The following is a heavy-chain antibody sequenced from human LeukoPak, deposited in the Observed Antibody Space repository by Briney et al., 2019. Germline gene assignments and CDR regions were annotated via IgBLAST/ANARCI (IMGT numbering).Heavy chain of an antibody. J-gene: IGHJ4*02. Sequence: ASVKVSCKTSGYTFSNYGITWVRQAPGQGLEWVGRISAFNGNTNYAQKIQGRVTMTTDTSTNTAYMELRSLRSDDTAVYYCARDHRRDGYNVPPGYWGQGTLVTVSS. CDR1: GYTFSNYG. V-gene: IGHV1-18*01. CDR3: ARDHRRDGYNVPPGY. D-gene: IGHD5-24*01. CDR2: ISAFNGNT.